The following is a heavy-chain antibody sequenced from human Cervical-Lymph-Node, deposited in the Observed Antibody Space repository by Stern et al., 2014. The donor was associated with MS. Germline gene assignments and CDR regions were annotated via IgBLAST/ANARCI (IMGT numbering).Heavy chain of an antibody. CDR1: GGSISSGDDY. Sequence: QVQLVESGPGLVRPSQTLSLTCTVSGGSISSGDDYWSWIRQPPGKGLEWIGFISYSGSPNSSPSLRSRVAISMDTSKRQFSLNLSSVTAADTSVYYCARVGIFDYWGQGTLVTVSS. CDR3: ARVGIFDY. V-gene: IGHV4-30-4*01. CDR2: ISYSGSP. J-gene: IGHJ4*02.